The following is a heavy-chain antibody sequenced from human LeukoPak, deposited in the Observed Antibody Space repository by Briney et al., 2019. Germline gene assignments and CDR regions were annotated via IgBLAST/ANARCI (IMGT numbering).Heavy chain of an antibody. D-gene: IGHD6-19*01. CDR2: THTSGTT. J-gene: IGHJ4*02. V-gene: IGHV4-4*07. CDR3: ARETEVPGGRSWDF. CDR1: GGSISSYY. Sequence: SETLSLTCTVSGGSISSYYWTWIRPPAGTGLEWIGRTHTSGTTNHNPSLKSRVTMSVDTSNNHFSLKLSSVTAADTAAYYCARETEVPGGRSWDFWGQGTLVTVSS.